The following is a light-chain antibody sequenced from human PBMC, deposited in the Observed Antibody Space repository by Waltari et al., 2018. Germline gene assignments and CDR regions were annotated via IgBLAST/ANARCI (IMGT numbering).Light chain of an antibody. Sequence: SYELTQPPSVSVSPGQTASITCSRHKMGDKFPSWYQQKPGQSPVLVIYHSTKRPSGIPERFAGSNSGNSATLTISGTQAMDEADYYCQAWDTITGGVFGGGTKVTVL. V-gene: IGLV3-1*01. J-gene: IGLJ2*01. CDR2: HST. CDR1: KMGDKF. CDR3: QAWDTITGGV.